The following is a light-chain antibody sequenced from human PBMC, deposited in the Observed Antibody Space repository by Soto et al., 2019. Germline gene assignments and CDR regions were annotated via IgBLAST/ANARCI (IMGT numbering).Light chain of an antibody. CDR1: SSNIGSNT. J-gene: IGLJ1*01. V-gene: IGLV1-44*01. Sequence: QSVLTQPPSASGTPGQRVTISCSGSSSNIGSNTVNWYQQLPGTAPKLLIYSNNQRPSGVPDRFPGSKSGTSASLAISGLQSEDEGDYYCAAWDDSLNGRVFGTGTKLTVL. CDR3: AAWDDSLNGRV. CDR2: SNN.